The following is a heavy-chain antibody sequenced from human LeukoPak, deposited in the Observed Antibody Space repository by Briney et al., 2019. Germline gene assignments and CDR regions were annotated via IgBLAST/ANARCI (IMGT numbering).Heavy chain of an antibody. J-gene: IGHJ6*02. CDR3: ARDLYVDIVAPSGMDV. D-gene: IGHD5-12*01. V-gene: IGHV3-66*01. CDR1: GFTVSSNY. CDR2: IYSGGST. Sequence: GGSLRLSCAASGFTVSSNYMSWVRQAPGKGLEWVSVIYSGGSTYYADSVKGRFTISRDNSKNTLYLQMNSLGAEDTAVYYCARDLYVDIVAPSGMDVWGQGTTVTVSS.